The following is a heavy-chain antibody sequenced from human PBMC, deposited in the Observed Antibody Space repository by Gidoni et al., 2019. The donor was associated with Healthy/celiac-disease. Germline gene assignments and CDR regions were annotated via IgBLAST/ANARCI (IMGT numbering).Heavy chain of an antibody. Sequence: EVQLVESGGGLVQPGGSLRLSCAASGFTFSSYWMSWVRQAPGKGLEWVANIKQDGSEKYYVDSVKGRFSISRDNAKNSLYLQMNSLRAEDTAVYYCARVRKLWFGELSTWMDYWGQGTLVTVSS. CDR2: IKQDGSEK. CDR1: GFTFSSYW. V-gene: IGHV3-7*03. CDR3: ARVRKLWFGELSTWMDY. D-gene: IGHD3-10*01. J-gene: IGHJ4*02.